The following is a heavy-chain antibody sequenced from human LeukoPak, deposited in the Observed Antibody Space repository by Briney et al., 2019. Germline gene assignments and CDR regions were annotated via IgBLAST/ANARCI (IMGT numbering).Heavy chain of an antibody. CDR1: GGSISSGSYY. Sequence: SQTLSLTCTVSGGSISSGSYYWSWIRQPAGKGLEWIGRIYTSGSTYYNPSLKSRVTISVDTSKNQFSLKLSSVTAADTAVYYCARWGQYYYDSSDWGQGTLVTVSS. D-gene: IGHD3-22*01. J-gene: IGHJ4*02. V-gene: IGHV4-61*02. CDR3: ARWGQYYYDSSD. CDR2: IYTSGST.